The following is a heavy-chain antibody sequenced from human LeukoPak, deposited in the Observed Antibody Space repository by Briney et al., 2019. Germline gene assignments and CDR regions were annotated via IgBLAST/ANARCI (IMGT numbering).Heavy chain of an antibody. CDR2: IIPIFGTA. J-gene: IGHJ4*02. CDR3: AREVTIFGVVTGVY. V-gene: IGHV1-69*13. CDR1: GGTFSSYA. Sequence: SVKVSCKTSGGTFSSYAISWVRQAPGQGLEWMGGIIPIFGTANYAQKFQGRVTITADESTSTAYMELSSLRSEDTAVYYCAREVTIFGVVTGVYWGQGTLVTVSS. D-gene: IGHD3-3*01.